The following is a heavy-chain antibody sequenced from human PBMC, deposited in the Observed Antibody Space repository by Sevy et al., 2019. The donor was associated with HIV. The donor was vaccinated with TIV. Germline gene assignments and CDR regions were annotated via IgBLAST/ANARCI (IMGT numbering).Heavy chain of an antibody. CDR1: GYSISSGYW. CDR2: IHYSGST. J-gene: IGHJ4*02. Sequence: SETLSLTCAVSGYSISSGYWWDWFRWPPEKGLEWIGAIHYSGSTQYNPSLKSRVTISADTSKNHFSLRLSSMTAADTAVYYCASHDWGREDYWGQGTLVTVSS. CDR3: ASHDWGREDY. V-gene: IGHV4-38-2*01. D-gene: IGHD7-27*01.